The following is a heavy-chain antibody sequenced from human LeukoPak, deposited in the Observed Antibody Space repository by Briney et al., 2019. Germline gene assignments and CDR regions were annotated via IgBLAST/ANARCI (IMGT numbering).Heavy chain of an antibody. D-gene: IGHD2-2*01. Sequence: SQTLSLTCTVSGGSISSGSYYWSWIRQPAGKGLEWIGRIYTSGSTNYNPSLKSRVTISVDTSKNQFSLKLSSVTAADTAVYYCAREDIVVVPAAINLYCYYYYMDVWGKGTTVTVSS. CDR3: AREDIVVVPAAINLYCYYYYMDV. CDR1: GGSISSGSYY. J-gene: IGHJ6*03. V-gene: IGHV4-61*02. CDR2: IYTSGST.